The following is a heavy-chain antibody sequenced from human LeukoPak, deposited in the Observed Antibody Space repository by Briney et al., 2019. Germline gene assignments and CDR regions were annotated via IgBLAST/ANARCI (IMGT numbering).Heavy chain of an antibody. CDR3: AREGGGRGYSYGTSNWFDP. V-gene: IGHV4-39*07. CDR1: GGSISSSPYY. CDR2: IYYSGST. J-gene: IGHJ5*02. D-gene: IGHD5-18*01. Sequence: SETLSLTCTVSGGSISSSPYYWGWIRQPPGKGLEWIGSIYYSGSTYYNPSLKSRVTISVDTSKNQFSLKLSSVTAADTAVYYCAREGGGRGYSYGTSNWFDPWGQGTLVTVSS.